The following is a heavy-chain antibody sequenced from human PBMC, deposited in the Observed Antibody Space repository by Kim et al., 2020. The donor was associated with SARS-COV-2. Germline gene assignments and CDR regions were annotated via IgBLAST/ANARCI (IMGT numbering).Heavy chain of an antibody. CDR3: AKDPTRRGWHYYYGMDV. CDR2: IWYDGSNK. D-gene: IGHD6-19*01. V-gene: IGHV3-33*06. J-gene: IGHJ6*02. Sequence: GGSLRLSCAASGFTFSSYGMHWVRQAPGKGLEWVAVIWYDGSNKYYADSVKGRFTISRDNSKNTLYLQMNSLRAEDTAVYYCAKDPTRRGWHYYYGMDVWGQGTTVTVSS. CDR1: GFTFSSYG.